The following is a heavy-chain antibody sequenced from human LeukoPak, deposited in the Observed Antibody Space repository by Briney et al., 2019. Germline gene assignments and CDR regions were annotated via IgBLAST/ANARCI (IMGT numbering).Heavy chain of an antibody. J-gene: IGHJ4*02. CDR1: GFSFSSYW. Sequence: GGSLRLSCAASGFSFSSYWMTWVRQAPGKGLEWVANIKQDGSEKNYVDSVKGRFTISRDNAKRSLYLQMSSLRTEDTAVYYCAKDSGSWIYWGQGTLVTVSS. CDR2: IKQDGSEK. CDR3: AKDSGSWIY. V-gene: IGHV3-7*03. D-gene: IGHD6-25*01.